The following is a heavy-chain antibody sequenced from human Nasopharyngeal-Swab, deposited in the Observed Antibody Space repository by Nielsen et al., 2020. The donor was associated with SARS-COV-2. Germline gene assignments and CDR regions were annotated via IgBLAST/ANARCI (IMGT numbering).Heavy chain of an antibody. D-gene: IGHD6-6*01. J-gene: IGHJ6*02. CDR3: AGGMRESSSSPYYYYYGMDV. CDR1: GFTFSSYS. CDR2: ISSSSSTI. Sequence: GESLKISCAASGFTFSSYSMNWVRQAPGKGLEWVSYISSSSSTIYYADSVKGRFTISRDNAKNSLYLQMNSLRDEDTAVYYCAGGMRESSSSPYYYYYGMDVWGQGTTVTVSS. V-gene: IGHV3-48*02.